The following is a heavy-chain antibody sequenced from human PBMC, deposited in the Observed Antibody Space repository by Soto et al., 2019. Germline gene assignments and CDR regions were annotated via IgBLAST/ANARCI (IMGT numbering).Heavy chain of an antibody. J-gene: IGHJ1*01. D-gene: IGHD2-2*02. CDR3: AKGGQYQLLYTPASN. Sequence: AGGSLRLSCAASGFTFSSYGMHWVRQAPGKGLEWVAVISYDGSNKYYADSVKGRFTISRDNSKNTLYLQMNSLRAEDTAVYYCAKGGQYQLLYTPASNWGQ. V-gene: IGHV3-30*18. CDR1: GFTFSSYG. CDR2: ISYDGSNK.